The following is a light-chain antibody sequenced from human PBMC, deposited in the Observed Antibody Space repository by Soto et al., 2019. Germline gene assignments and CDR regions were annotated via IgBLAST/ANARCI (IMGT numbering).Light chain of an antibody. CDR3: QQYGRSLWT. CDR1: QSVSSSF. CDR2: GAS. V-gene: IGKV3-20*01. Sequence: EVVLTQSPGTLSLSPGERATLSCRASQSVSSSFLGWYQQKPGQAPRLLIYGASSRATGIPDRFSGSGSGTDFTITISRLEPEDFAVYYCQQYGRSLWTFGQGTKVEIK. J-gene: IGKJ1*01.